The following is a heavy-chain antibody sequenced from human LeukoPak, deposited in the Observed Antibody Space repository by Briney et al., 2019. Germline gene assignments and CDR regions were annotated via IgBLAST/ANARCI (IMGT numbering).Heavy chain of an antibody. J-gene: IGHJ4*02. CDR1: GFTFSWYW. CDR2: IKNDGSEE. D-gene: IGHD3-10*01. V-gene: IGHV3-7*01. Sequence: PGGSLRLSCAASGFTFSWYWMRWVRQAPGKGLEGVANIKNDGSEEYYVDSVKGRFTISRDNARNSLFLQMNRLTVEDTAVYYCARAIRGSAVDTGDRWGQGTLVTVSS. CDR3: ARAIRGSAVDTGDR.